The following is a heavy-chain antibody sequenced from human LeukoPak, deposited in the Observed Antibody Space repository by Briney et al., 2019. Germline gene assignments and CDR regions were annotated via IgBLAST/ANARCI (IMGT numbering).Heavy chain of an antibody. D-gene: IGHD3-22*01. J-gene: IGHJ4*02. V-gene: IGHV3-20*04. CDR1: GFTFDDYG. CDR3: AGDEGGSSGYYSDY. Sequence: GGSLRLSCAASGFTFDDYGMSWVRQAPGKGLEWVSGINWNGGGTGYADSVKGRFTISRDNAKNSLYLQMNSLRAEDTALYYCAGDEGGSSGYYSDYWGQGTLVTVSS. CDR2: INWNGGGT.